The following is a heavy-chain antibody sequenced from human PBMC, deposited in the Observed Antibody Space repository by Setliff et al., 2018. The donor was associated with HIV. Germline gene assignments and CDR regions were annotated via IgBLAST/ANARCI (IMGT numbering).Heavy chain of an antibody. Sequence: PGGSLRLSCAASGFTFSSYGMHWVRQAPGKGLEWVAFIRYDGRDSYYANSVRGRFTISRDNSQKMLWLQMNNLRPEDTAIYYCAKALTMRTIGGYNYMDAWGKGTSVTVSS. CDR1: GFTFSSYG. D-gene: IGHD3-22*01. CDR3: AKALTMRTIGGYNYMDA. CDR2: IRYDGRDS. J-gene: IGHJ6*03. V-gene: IGHV3-30*02.